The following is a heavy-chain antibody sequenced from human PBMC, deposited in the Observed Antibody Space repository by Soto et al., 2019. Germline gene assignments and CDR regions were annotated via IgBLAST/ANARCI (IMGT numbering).Heavy chain of an antibody. CDR2: ISVYNGNT. Sequence: QVQLVQSGAEVKKPGASVKVSCKASGFTFTSFGISWVRQAPGQGLEWMGWISVYNGNTDYAQKFRGRVTMTTDKSTSSAYMEVRSLTSDDTAVYYCARDRYGDYDNWGQGTLVTVSS. J-gene: IGHJ4*02. CDR1: GFTFTSFG. V-gene: IGHV1-18*01. D-gene: IGHD4-17*01. CDR3: ARDRYGDYDN.